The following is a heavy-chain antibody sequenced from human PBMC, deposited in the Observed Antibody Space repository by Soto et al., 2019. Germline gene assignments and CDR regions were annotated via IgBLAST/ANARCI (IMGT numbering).Heavy chain of an antibody. CDR3: ARGLTMIVVVPDAFDI. CDR1: GYTFTSYG. J-gene: IGHJ3*02. D-gene: IGHD3-22*01. Sequence: ASVKVSCKASGYTFTSYGISWVRQAPGQGLEWMGWISAYNGNTNYAQKFQGRVTITRDTSASTAYMELSSLRSEDTAVYYCARGLTMIVVVPDAFDIWGQGTMVTVSS. CDR2: ISAYNGNT. V-gene: IGHV1-18*01.